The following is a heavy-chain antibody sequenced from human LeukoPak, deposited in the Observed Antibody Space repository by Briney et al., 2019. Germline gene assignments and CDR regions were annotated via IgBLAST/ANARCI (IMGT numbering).Heavy chain of an antibody. D-gene: IGHD6-19*01. Sequence: GGSLRLSCAASGFTFSSYWMSWVRQAPGKGLEWVANIKQDGSEKYYVDSVKGRLTISRDNAKNSLYLQMNSLRAEDTAVYYCARDSFSSGWYLDYWGQGTLVTVSS. V-gene: IGHV3-7*01. CDR2: IKQDGSEK. CDR1: GFTFSSYW. CDR3: ARDSFSSGWYLDY. J-gene: IGHJ4*02.